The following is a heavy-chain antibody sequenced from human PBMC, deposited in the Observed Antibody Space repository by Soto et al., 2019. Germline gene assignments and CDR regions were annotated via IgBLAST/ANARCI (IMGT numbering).Heavy chain of an antibody. CDR1: GLTFRRHW. Sequence: EVQLVESGGGLVQPGGSLRLSCAASGLTFRRHWMHWVRQAPGKGPVWVSRIDGDGTSIAYADSVKGRFTISRDNAKNILYLQMNSLRAEDTAVYYCAMEIIELIGTIQWFDPWGQETLVTVSS. V-gene: IGHV3-74*01. J-gene: IGHJ5*02. CDR2: IDGDGTSI. D-gene: IGHD3-9*01. CDR3: AMEIIELIGTIQWFDP.